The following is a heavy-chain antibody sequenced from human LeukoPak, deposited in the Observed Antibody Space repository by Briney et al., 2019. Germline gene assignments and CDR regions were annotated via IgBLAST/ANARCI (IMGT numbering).Heavy chain of an antibody. CDR2: FDPEEAKM. V-gene: IGHV1-24*01. CDR3: TTRSGDFWSGFVN. D-gene: IGHD3-3*01. J-gene: IGHJ4*02. Sequence: ASVKVSCKVSGNSLSELSIQWVRQAPGKGLECLGGFDPEEAKMVYAQNFQGRVTMTEDTSTQTTYMELSGLTSDDTAVYYCTTRSGDFWSGFVNWGQGTQVTVSS. CDR1: GNSLSELS.